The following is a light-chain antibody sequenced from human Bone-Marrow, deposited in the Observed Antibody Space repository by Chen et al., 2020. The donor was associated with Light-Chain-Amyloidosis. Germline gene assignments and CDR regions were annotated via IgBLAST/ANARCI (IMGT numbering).Light chain of an antibody. V-gene: IGKV1-39*01. Sequence: DIQMTQSPSSLSASVGDRVTITCRASQSISSYLNWYQQKPGKAPKLLIYAASSLQSGVPSRFSGSGSGTEFTLTISSLLPEVGAKYYCQHSYSSLWTFGQGTKVEIK. CDR3: QHSYSSLWT. CDR1: QSISSY. J-gene: IGKJ1*01. CDR2: AAS.